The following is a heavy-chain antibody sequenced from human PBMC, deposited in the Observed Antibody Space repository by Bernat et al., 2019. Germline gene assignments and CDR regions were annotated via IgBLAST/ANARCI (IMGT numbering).Heavy chain of an antibody. D-gene: IGHD1-26*01. CDR1: GGTFSSYA. CDR3: ASPRGSYDAFDI. Sequence: QVQLVQSGAEVKKPGSSVKVSCKASGGTFSSYAISWVRQAPGQGLEWMGRIIPILGIANYAQKFQGRVTMTEDTSTDTAYMELSSLRSEDTAVYYCASPRGSYDAFDIWGQGTMVTVSS. J-gene: IGHJ3*02. CDR2: IIPILGIA. V-gene: IGHV1-69*04.